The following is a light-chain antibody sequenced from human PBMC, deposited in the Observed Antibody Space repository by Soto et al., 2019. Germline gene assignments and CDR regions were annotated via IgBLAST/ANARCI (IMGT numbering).Light chain of an antibody. Sequence: QSVLTQPASVSGSPGQSITISCTGTSSDVGGYNYVSWYQQHPGKAPKFMIYDVSNRPSGVSNRFSGSKSGNTASLTISGLQAEDEADHYCCSYTISNTRQIVFGTGTKVTVL. V-gene: IGLV2-14*01. CDR3: CSYTISNTRQIV. CDR2: DVS. J-gene: IGLJ1*01. CDR1: SSDVGGYNY.